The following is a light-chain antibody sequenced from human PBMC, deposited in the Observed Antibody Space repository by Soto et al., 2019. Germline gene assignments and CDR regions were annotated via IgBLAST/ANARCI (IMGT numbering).Light chain of an antibody. J-gene: IGKJ2*01. V-gene: IGKV4-1*01. Sequence: DIVMTQSPDSLAVSLGERATINCKSSQSVIHTSNNKSYLAWYQQKAGQPPELLLYWASARDSGVPDRFSGSRSGTDFTRTISSLQAEDVAVYYCQQYYRTPRTFGQGTKVEIK. CDR2: WAS. CDR1: QSVIHTSNNKSY. CDR3: QQYYRTPRT.